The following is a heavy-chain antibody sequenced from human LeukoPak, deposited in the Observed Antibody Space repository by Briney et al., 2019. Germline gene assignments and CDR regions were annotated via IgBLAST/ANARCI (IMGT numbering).Heavy chain of an antibody. J-gene: IGHJ4*02. V-gene: IGHV3-64*01. D-gene: IGHD4/OR15-4a*01. CDR3: ARGKDYGLDY. Sequence: PGGSLRLSCAASGFTFSSYAMHWVRQAPGKGLEYVSAISSNGGSTYYANSVKGRFTISRDNSKNTLYFQMNSLRPEDTAVYFCARGKDYGLDYWGQGTLVTVSS. CDR1: GFTFSSYA. CDR2: ISSNGGST.